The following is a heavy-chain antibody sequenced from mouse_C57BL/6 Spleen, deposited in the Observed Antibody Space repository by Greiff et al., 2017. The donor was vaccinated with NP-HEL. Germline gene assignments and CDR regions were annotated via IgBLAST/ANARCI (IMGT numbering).Heavy chain of an antibody. Sequence: QVQLQQSGAELVRPGASVTLSCKASGYTFTDYEMHWVKQTPVHGLEWIGAIDPETGGTAYNQKFKGKAILTADKSSSTAYMELRSLTSEDSAVYYCTRYYGPWFAYWGQGTLVTVSA. CDR3: TRYYGPWFAY. D-gene: IGHD1-1*01. J-gene: IGHJ3*01. CDR1: GYTFTDYE. V-gene: IGHV1-15*01. CDR2: IDPETGGT.